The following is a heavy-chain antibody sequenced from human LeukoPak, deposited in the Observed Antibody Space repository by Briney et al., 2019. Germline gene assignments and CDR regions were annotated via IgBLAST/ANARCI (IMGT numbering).Heavy chain of an antibody. D-gene: IGHD2-2*01. Sequence: PGGSLRLSCAASGFNFGTYWMSWVRQAPGKGLEWVANIKEDGREKNYVDSVRGRFTISRDNAENSLYLQMHSLRVEDTAVYYCARAPTVLVGYCSSSSCQADYWGQGTLVTVSS. CDR3: ARAPTVLVGYCSSSSCQADY. CDR2: IKEDGREK. CDR1: GFNFGTYW. J-gene: IGHJ4*02. V-gene: IGHV3-7*01.